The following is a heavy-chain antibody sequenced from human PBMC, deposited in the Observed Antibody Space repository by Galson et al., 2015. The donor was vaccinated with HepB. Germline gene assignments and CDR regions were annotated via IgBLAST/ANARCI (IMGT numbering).Heavy chain of an antibody. CDR3: ARDREMSTIGVDY. J-gene: IGHJ4*02. V-gene: IGHV3-33*01. Sequence: SLRLSCAASGFSFSNSGMHWVRQAPGKGLEWVAVIWYDGSNKYYADSVKGRFTISRDNSKNTLYLQMNSLRADDTAVYYCARDREMSTIGVDYWGQGTLVTVSS. CDR1: GFSFSNSG. D-gene: IGHD5-24*01. CDR2: IWYDGSNK.